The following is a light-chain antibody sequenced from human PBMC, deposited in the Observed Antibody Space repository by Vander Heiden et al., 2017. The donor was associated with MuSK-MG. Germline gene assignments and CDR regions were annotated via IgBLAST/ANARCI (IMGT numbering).Light chain of an antibody. CDR2: AAS. J-gene: IGKJ1*01. Sequence: DVQMTQSPSSLSASVGDRVTITCRTSQSVSSFLNWYQQTPGNAPKLLIYAASRLQSGVPSRFSGSGSGTDFTLTITNLQPDDFATYYCQQSLSVPRTFGQGTKVEFK. CDR3: QQSLSVPRT. V-gene: IGKV1-39*01. CDR1: QSVSSF.